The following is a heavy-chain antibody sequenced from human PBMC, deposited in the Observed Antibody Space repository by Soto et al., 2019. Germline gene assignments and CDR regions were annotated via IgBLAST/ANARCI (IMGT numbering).Heavy chain of an antibody. CDR3: ARSSYDSTGFAVDP. Sequence: QMQLQASGPGLVKPSETLSLTCNVSGASVSHGYWSWIRQPPGKALEWIGFMYFGGSVNYNPSLPCRANITVETSKNEFTTTLTSVTVSDTAVYYPARSSYDSTGFAVDPWGQGTLVTVS. D-gene: IGHD3-22*01. J-gene: IGHJ5*02. CDR2: MYFGGSV. CDR1: GASVSHGY. V-gene: IGHV4-59*02.